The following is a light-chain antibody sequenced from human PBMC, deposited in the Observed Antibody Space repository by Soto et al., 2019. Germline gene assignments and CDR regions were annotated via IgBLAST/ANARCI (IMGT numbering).Light chain of an antibody. Sequence: EVVLTPSPVPLSLSLGETATLACRASHSFRVLLAWYQQKHGHAPSLLIYDAYNRATGIPARFSGRGSGTDFTLTISSLEPEDFAVYYCQQRNIWPITFGGGTRLEIK. V-gene: IGKV3-11*01. CDR2: DAY. J-gene: IGKJ4*01. CDR1: HSFRVL. CDR3: QQRNIWPIT.